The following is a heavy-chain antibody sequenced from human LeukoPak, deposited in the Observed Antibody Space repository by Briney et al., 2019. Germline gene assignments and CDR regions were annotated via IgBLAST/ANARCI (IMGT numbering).Heavy chain of an antibody. J-gene: IGHJ4*02. CDR2: IYYSGST. Sequence: SETLSLTCTVSGGSISSSSYYWGWIRQPPGKGLEWIGSIYYSGSTYYNPSLKSRVTISVDTSKNQFSLKLSSVTAADTAVYYCARHSSSEHFDYWGQGTLVTVSS. V-gene: IGHV4-39*01. CDR1: GGSISSSSYY. CDR3: ARHSSSEHFDY. D-gene: IGHD6-6*01.